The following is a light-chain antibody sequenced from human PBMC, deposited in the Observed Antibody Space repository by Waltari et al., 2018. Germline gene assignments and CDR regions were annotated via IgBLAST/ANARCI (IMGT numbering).Light chain of an antibody. CDR1: TSNIRKNP. CDR2: YDV. CDR3: AVWDDSLNGVV. V-gene: IGLV1-36*01. Sequence: QSVLTQPPSVSQAPRQRATISCSGSTSNIRKNPVNWYQPLPGKAPKLRIYYDVLPPSGVSDRFSGSKSGTSASLAISGLQSEDEAYYYCAVWDDSLNGVVFGGGTKLTVL. J-gene: IGLJ2*01.